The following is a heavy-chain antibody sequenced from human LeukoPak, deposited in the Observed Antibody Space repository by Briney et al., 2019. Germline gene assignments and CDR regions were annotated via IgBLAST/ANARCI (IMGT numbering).Heavy chain of an antibody. J-gene: IGHJ6*04. CDR3: AELGITMIGGV. Sequence: GGSLRLSCTVSGFTVSSNSMSWVRQAPGKGLEWVSFIYSDNTHYADSVKGRFTISRDNAKNSLYLQMSSLRAEDTAVYYCAELGITMIGGVWGKGTTVTISS. CDR2: IYSDNT. CDR1: GFTVSSNS. D-gene: IGHD3-10*02. V-gene: IGHV3-53*01.